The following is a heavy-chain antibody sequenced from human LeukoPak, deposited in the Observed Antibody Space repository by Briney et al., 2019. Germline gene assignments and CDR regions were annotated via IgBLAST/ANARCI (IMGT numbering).Heavy chain of an antibody. J-gene: IGHJ4*02. CDR2: IYHSGST. CDR1: GNSISSYYYY. D-gene: IGHD4-11*01. V-gene: IGHV4-30-2*01. Sequence: SETLSLTCTVSGNSISSYYYYWSWIRQPPGKGLEWIGYIYHSGSTYYNPSLKSRVTISVDRSKNQFSLKLSSVTAADTAVYYCARLFYDYSNLGIDYWGQGTLVTVSS. CDR3: ARLFYDYSNLGIDY.